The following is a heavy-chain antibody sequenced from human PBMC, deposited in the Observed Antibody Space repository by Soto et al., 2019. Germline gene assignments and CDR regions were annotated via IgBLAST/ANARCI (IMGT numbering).Heavy chain of an antibody. D-gene: IGHD3-10*01. CDR2: IYYTGNT. Sequence: PSETLSLTWAVSGYSVTIEKNGGWIRQPPGLGLEWIGTIYYTGNTYYNPSLKSRVTLSVDTSKNQFSLKLSSVTAADTAVYYCAREKVTRVTYYDGSGSYNWFDPWGQGTLVTVSS. CDR1: GYSVTIEKN. CDR3: AREKVTRVTYYDGSGSYNWFDP. V-gene: IGHV4-38-2*02. J-gene: IGHJ5*02.